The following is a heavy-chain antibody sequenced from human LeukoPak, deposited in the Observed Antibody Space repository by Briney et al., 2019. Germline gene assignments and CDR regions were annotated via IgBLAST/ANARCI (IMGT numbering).Heavy chain of an antibody. CDR1: GGSISSSSYY. Sequence: SETLSLTCTVSGGSISSSSYYWGWIRQPPGKGLEWIGGIYYSGSTYYNPSLKSRVTISVDTSKNQFSLKLSSVTAADTAVYYCARAYCSSTSCYDPLAADYWGQGTLVTVSS. CDR3: ARAYCSSTSCYDPLAADY. CDR2: IYYSGST. D-gene: IGHD2-2*01. J-gene: IGHJ4*02. V-gene: IGHV4-39*01.